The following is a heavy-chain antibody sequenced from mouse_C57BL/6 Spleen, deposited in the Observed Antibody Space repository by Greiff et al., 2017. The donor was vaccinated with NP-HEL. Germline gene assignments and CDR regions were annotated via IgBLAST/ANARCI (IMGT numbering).Heavy chain of an antibody. D-gene: IGHD1-3*01. J-gene: IGHJ4*01. CDR1: GYAFSSYW. V-gene: IGHV1-80*01. Sequence: VQLQESGAELVKPGASVKISCKASGYAFSSYWMNWVKQRPGKGLEWIGQIYPGDGDTNYNGKFKGKATLTADKSSSTAYMQLSSLTSEDSAVYFCASPSYKGDAMDYWGQGTSVTVSS. CDR2: IYPGDGDT. CDR3: ASPSYKGDAMDY.